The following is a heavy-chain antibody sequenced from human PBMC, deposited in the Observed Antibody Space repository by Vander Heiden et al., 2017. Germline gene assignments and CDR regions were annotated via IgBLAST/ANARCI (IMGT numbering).Heavy chain of an antibody. CDR2: ISGSGGST. Sequence: EVQLFESGGGLVQPGGSLRLSCAASGFTFSSYAMSWVRQAPGKGVEWVSAISGSGGSTYYADSVEGRFTISRDNSKNTLYLQMNSLRAEDTAVYYCANFRTYYFDYWVQGTLVTVSS. CDR3: ANFRTYYFDY. J-gene: IGHJ4*02. CDR1: GFTFSSYA. D-gene: IGHD1-7*01. V-gene: IGHV3-23*01.